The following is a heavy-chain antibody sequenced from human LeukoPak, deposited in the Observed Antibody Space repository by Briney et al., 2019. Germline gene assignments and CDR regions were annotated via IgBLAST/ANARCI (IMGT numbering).Heavy chain of an antibody. CDR1: GASISYYY. CDR2: IYYSGST. Sequence: SETLSLTCTVSGASISYYYWSWIRQPPGKGLEWIGYIYYSGSTNYNPSLKSRVTISVDTSKNQFSLKLSSVTAADTAVYYCARGTSIAGLDWGYYFDYWGQGTLVTVSS. D-gene: IGHD6-13*01. V-gene: IGHV4-59*01. J-gene: IGHJ4*02. CDR3: ARGTSIAGLDWGYYFDY.